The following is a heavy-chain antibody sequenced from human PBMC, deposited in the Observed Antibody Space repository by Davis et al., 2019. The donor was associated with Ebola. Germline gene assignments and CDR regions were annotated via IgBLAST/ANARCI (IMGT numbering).Heavy chain of an antibody. J-gene: IGHJ4*02. D-gene: IGHD2-15*01. CDR3: ARDKAKDASGLNLDY. Sequence: GESLKISCAASGFTFSNFVLHWVRQAPGKGLEWVAVLSYDGTNTYYTDSVKGRFTISRDNSKNTLYLQMNTLRAEDTAVYYCARDKAKDASGLNLDYWGQGTLVTVAS. CDR2: LSYDGTNT. V-gene: IGHV3-30-3*01. CDR1: GFTFSNFV.